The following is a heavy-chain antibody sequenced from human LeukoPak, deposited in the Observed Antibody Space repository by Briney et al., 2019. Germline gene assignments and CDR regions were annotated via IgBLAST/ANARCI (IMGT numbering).Heavy chain of an antibody. J-gene: IGHJ4*02. CDR2: ISNNGGYT. V-gene: IGHV3-23*01. CDR1: GFTVSSNC. D-gene: IGHD2-15*01. CDR3: AKQLGYCSDGSCYFPY. Sequence: GGSLRLSCAASGFTVSSNCMSWVRQAPGKGLEWVSAISNNGGYTYYADSVQGRFTIPRDNSKSTLCLQMNSLRAEDTAVYYCAKQLGYCSDGSCYFPYWGQGTLVTVSS.